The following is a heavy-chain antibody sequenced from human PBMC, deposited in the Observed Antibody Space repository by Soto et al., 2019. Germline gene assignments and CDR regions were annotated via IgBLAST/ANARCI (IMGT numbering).Heavy chain of an antibody. Sequence: QVQLQESGPGLVKPSQTLSLTCTVSGGSISSGDYYWSWIRQPPGKGLEWIGYIYYSGSTYYNPSLRSRVTISVDTSKNQFSLKLSSVTAADTAVYYCARGVLEYDSSRYYSSYGMDVWGQGTTVTVSS. D-gene: IGHD3-22*01. J-gene: IGHJ6*02. V-gene: IGHV4-30-4*01. CDR2: IYYSGST. CDR3: ARGVLEYDSSRYYSSYGMDV. CDR1: GGSISSGDYY.